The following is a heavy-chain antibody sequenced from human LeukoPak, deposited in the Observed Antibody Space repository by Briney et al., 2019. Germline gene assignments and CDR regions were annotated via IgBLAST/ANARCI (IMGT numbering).Heavy chain of an antibody. D-gene: IGHD6-13*01. Sequence: GGSLRLSCVASGFTFSSYEMNWVRQAPGKGLEWVSYISSSGSTIYYADSVKGRFTISRDNAKNSLYLQMNSLRAEDTAVYYCAREEQQLTPFYYYYYMDVWGKGTTVTVSS. CDR1: GFTFSSYE. CDR2: ISSSGSTI. V-gene: IGHV3-48*03. J-gene: IGHJ6*03. CDR3: AREEQQLTPFYYYYYMDV.